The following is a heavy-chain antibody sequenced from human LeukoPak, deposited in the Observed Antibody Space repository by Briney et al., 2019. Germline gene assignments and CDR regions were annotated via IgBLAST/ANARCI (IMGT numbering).Heavy chain of an antibody. CDR1: GYSISSGYY. D-gene: IGHD5-12*01. Sequence: SETLSLTCTVSGYSISSGYYWGWIRQPPGKGLEWIGSIYHSGSTYYNPSLKSRVTISLDTSKNHFSLKLSSVTAADTAVYYCARSGSGYLRYYFDYWGQGTLVTVPS. J-gene: IGHJ4*02. CDR2: IYHSGST. V-gene: IGHV4-38-2*02. CDR3: ARSGSGYLRYYFDY.